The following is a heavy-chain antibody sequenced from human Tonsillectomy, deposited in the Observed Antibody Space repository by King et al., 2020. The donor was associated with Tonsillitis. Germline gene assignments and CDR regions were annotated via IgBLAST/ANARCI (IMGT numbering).Heavy chain of an antibody. V-gene: IGHV4-59*01. CDR1: GGSISSYY. CDR3: ARARIVVVPAAMSYYYYGMAS. CDR2: IYYSGST. J-gene: IGHJ6*02. Sequence: VQLQESGPGLVKPSETLSLTCTVSGGSISSYYWSWIRQPPGKGLEWIGYIYYSGSTNYNPSLKSRVTISVDTSKNQFSLKLSSVTAADTAVYYCARARIVVVPAAMSYYYYGMASGAKGPRSPSP. D-gene: IGHD2-2*01.